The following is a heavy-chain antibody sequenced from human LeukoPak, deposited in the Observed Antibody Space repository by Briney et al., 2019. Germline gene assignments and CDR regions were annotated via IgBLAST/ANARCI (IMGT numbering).Heavy chain of an antibody. CDR2: IDPNSGGT. V-gene: IGHV1-2*02. Sequence: ASVKVSCKASGYTVTGQYIHWVRQAPGQGLEWMGWIDPNSGGTNYAQKFQGRVTMTRDTSISTVYMELSWLTSDDTAVYYCASRSASGNWFLAYWGQGSLVTLSS. CDR3: ASRSASGNWFLAY. D-gene: IGHD3-10*01. CDR1: GYTVTGQY. J-gene: IGHJ4*02.